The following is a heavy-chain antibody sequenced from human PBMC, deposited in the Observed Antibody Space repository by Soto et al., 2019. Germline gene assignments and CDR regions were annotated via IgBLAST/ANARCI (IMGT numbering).Heavy chain of an antibody. J-gene: IGHJ5*02. D-gene: IGHD5-18*01. V-gene: IGHV4-31*03. CDR3: ARAYSYGSNWFDP. CDR1: GGYISSGGYY. Sequence: QVQLQESGPGLVKPSQTLSLTCTVSGGYISSGGYYWSWIRQHPGKGLEWIGYIYYSGSTYYNPSLKSRVTRSVDTSKNQFSLKLSSVTAADTAVYYCARAYSYGSNWFDPWGQGTLVTVSS. CDR2: IYYSGST.